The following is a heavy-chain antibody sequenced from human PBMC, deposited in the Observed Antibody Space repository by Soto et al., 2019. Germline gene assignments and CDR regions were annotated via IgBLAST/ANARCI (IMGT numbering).Heavy chain of an antibody. CDR1: GGSVSSGSYY. CDR3: AKNLPRTGRFDY. V-gene: IGHV4-61*01. CDR2: MYNSGST. Sequence: SETLSLTCTVSGGSVSSGSYYWSWIRQPPGKGLEWIGYMYNSGSTNYNPSLKSRVIISVDRSKNQFSLTMSSVTAADTAVYYCAKNLPRTGRFDYWGQGTSVTVSS. J-gene: IGHJ4*02.